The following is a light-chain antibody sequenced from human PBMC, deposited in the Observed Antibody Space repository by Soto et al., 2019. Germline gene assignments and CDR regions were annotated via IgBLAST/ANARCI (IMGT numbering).Light chain of an antibody. CDR3: QQYYSYPRT. CDR2: WAS. Sequence: DIVMTQSPDSLAVSLGERVTINCKSSQSVLYSSNNKDYLAWYQQRPGRPPKLLIYWASTRESGVPDRFSGSGSGTDFTLTISSLQAEDVAVYYCQQYYSYPRTFGQGTKVEIK. J-gene: IGKJ1*01. V-gene: IGKV4-1*01. CDR1: QSVLYSSNNKDY.